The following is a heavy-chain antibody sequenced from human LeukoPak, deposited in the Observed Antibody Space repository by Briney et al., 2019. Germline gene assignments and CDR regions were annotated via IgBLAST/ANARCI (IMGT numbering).Heavy chain of an antibody. D-gene: IGHD6-6*01. Sequence: GASVKVSCKASGGTFSSYAISWVRQAPGQGLEWMGGIIPIFGTANYAQKFQGRVTITADESTSTAYMELSSLRSEDTAVYYCARAGVAARASYYYMDVWGKGTTVTVSS. CDR2: IIPIFGTA. CDR1: GGTFSSYA. CDR3: ARAGVAARASYYYMDV. J-gene: IGHJ6*03. V-gene: IGHV1-69*13.